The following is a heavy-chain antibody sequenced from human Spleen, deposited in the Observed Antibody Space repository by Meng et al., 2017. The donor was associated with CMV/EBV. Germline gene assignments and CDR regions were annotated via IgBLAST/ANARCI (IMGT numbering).Heavy chain of an antibody. CDR1: GGTFRNYV. V-gene: IGHV1-69*05. CDR3: ARGLVTWSGYYYYYYGMDV. J-gene: IGHJ6*02. Sequence: SVKVSCKASGGTFRNYVISWVRQAPGQGLEWMGGIIPIFGTANYAQKFQGRVAITTDESTTTAYMQLSSLRSEDTAVYYCARGLVTWSGYYYYYYGMDVWGQGTTVTVSS. D-gene: IGHD3-3*01. CDR2: IIPIFGTA.